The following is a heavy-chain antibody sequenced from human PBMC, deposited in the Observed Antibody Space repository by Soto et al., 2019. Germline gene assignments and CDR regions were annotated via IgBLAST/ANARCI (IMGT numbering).Heavy chain of an antibody. Sequence: QMQLQESGPGLVKPSGTLSITCAVSGGSISSSNWWSWVRQPPGKGLEWIGEIYHSGNTIYNPALKSRVTTSVDKSKNQFSLKLSSVTAADTAVYYCARGELLGVLKGWGQGTLVTVSS. V-gene: IGHV4-4*02. D-gene: IGHD3-10*01. CDR1: GGSISSSNW. J-gene: IGHJ4*02. CDR3: ARGELLGVLKG. CDR2: IYHSGNT.